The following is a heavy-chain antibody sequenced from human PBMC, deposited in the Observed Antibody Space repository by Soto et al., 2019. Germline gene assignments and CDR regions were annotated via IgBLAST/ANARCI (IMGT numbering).Heavy chain of an antibody. CDR1: GGSISSGGYY. V-gene: IGHV4-31*03. Sequence: SETLSLTCTVSGGSISSGGYYWRWIRQHPGKGLEWIGYIYYSGSTYYNPSLKSRVTISVDTSKNQFSLKLSSVTAADTAVYYCAGDDSSGYFDFDYWGQGTLVTVSS. D-gene: IGHD3-22*01. CDR3: AGDDSSGYFDFDY. CDR2: IYYSGST. J-gene: IGHJ4*02.